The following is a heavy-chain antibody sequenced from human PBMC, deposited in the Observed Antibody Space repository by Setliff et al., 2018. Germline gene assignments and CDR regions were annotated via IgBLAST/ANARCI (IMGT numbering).Heavy chain of an antibody. J-gene: IGHJ5*02. CDR2: INQGGSDQ. CDR3: ARDVFDFRTGQAGP. CDR1: GFTFSSLW. V-gene: IGHV3-7*01. Sequence: GGSPRLSCSASGFTFSSLWMAWVRQAPGKGLEWVANINQGGSDQFYVESAKGRFTISRDNAKDSLFLQMNSLRVEDTAVYYCARDVFDFRTGQAGPWGQGTLVTVSS. D-gene: IGHD3-3*01.